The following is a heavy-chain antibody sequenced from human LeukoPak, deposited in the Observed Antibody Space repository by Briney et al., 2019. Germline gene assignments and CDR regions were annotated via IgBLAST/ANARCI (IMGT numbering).Heavy chain of an antibody. Sequence: SETLSLTCTVSGGSISGNNWSWIRQPPGKGLEWIGYISYSGSTNYNPSLKSRVIMSVDTSKNQFSLNLSSVTAADTAVYYCARGARWPDYWGQGTLVTVSS. J-gene: IGHJ4*02. CDR3: ARGARWPDY. D-gene: IGHD2-15*01. CDR2: ISYSGST. V-gene: IGHV4-59*01. CDR1: GGSISGNN.